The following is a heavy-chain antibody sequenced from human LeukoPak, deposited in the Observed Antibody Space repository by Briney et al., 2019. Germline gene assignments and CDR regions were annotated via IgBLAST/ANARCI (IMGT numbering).Heavy chain of an antibody. CDR3: ARVVVAAIVNWFDP. V-gene: IGHV4-31*03. J-gene: IGHJ5*02. CDR2: IYYSGST. CDR1: GGSISSGGYY. Sequence: PSQTLSLTCTVSGGSISSGGYYWSWIRQHPGKGLEWIGYIYYSGSTYYNPSLKSRVTISVDTSKNQFSLKLSSVTAADTAVYYCARVVVAAIVNWFDPWGQGTLVTVSS. D-gene: IGHD2-15*01.